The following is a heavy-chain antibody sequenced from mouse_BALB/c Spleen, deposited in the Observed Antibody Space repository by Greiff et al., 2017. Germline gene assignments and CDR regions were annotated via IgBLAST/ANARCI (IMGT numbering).Heavy chain of an antibody. CDR2: ISSGSSTI. V-gene: IGHV5-17*02. Sequence: EVQRVESGGGLVQPGGSRKLSCAASGFTFSSFGMHWVRQAPEKGLEWVAYISSGSSTIYYADTVKGRFTISRDNPKNTLFLQMTSLRSEDTAMYYCAPYYRYDGFAYWGQGTLVTVSA. CDR3: APYYRYDGFAY. CDR1: GFTFSSFG. J-gene: IGHJ3*01. D-gene: IGHD2-14*01.